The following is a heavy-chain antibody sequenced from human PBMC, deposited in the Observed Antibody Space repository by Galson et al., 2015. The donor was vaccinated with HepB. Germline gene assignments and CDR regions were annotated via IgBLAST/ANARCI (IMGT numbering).Heavy chain of an antibody. Sequence: SLRLSCAASGFTFSTYGMHWVRQAPGKGLEWVAFIHHDGSNKYYADSVKGRFTISRDNSKNTLYVQMNSLRAEDTAVYYCAKEVRGYSGDEYFDCWGQGTLVTVSS. D-gene: IGHD5-12*01. CDR2: IHHDGSNK. J-gene: IGHJ4*02. V-gene: IGHV3-30*02. CDR3: AKEVRGYSGDEYFDC. CDR1: GFTFSTYG.